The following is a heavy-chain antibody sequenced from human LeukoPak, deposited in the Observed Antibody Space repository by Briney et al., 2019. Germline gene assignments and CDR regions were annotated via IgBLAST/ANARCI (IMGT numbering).Heavy chain of an antibody. D-gene: IGHD5-18*01. V-gene: IGHV3-74*01. Sequence: GGSLRLSCEGFGFAVSTYSMHWVRQTPGQGLVWVSRINSDGIRTDYADSVRGRFTISRDNAKNTFYMYMDSLRAEDTAVYYCARAGFYNGYDYWGQGTLVTVSS. CDR3: ARAGFYNGYDY. CDR2: INSDGIRT. J-gene: IGHJ4*02. CDR1: GFAVSTYS.